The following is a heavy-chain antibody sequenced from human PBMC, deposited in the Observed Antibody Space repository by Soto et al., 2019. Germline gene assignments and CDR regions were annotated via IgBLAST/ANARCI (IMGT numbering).Heavy chain of an antibody. CDR1: GFTFSSYW. V-gene: IGHV3-7*01. CDR3: ARDDGARWYDILTGYYNQNTPNFYGMDV. J-gene: IGHJ6*02. Sequence: PGGSLRLSCAASGFTFSSYWMSWVRQAPGKGLEWVANIKQDGSEKYYVDSVKGRFTISRDNAKNSLYLQMNSLRAEDTAVYYCARDDGARWYDILTGYYNQNTPNFYGMDVWGQGPTVTVSS. CDR2: IKQDGSEK. D-gene: IGHD3-9*01.